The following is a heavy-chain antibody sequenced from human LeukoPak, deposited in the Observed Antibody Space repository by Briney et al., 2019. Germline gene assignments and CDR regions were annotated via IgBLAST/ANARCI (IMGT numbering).Heavy chain of an antibody. CDR1: GGTFSSYA. Sequence: SLKVSCKASGGTFSSYAISWVRQAPGQGLEWMGRIIPILGIANYAQKFQGRVTITADKSTSTAYMELSSLRSEDTAVYYCARAPAAMGNWFDPWGQGTLVTVSS. CDR3: ARAPAAMGNWFDP. J-gene: IGHJ5*02. CDR2: IIPILGIA. D-gene: IGHD2-2*01. V-gene: IGHV1-69*04.